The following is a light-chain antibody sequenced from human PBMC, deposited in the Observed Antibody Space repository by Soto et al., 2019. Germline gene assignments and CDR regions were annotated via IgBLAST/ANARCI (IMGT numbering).Light chain of an antibody. CDR1: QSVSNNY. CDR3: QQYGSSPPYT. CDR2: GSS. J-gene: IGKJ2*01. V-gene: IGKV3-20*01. Sequence: EVVLTQSPGTLSLSPGERATLSCRASQSVSNNYLAWYQQKPGQSPKLLIFGSSDRATGIPDRFSGSGSGTDFTLTISSLEPEDFEVYDCQQYGSSPPYTCGQGTKLEIK.